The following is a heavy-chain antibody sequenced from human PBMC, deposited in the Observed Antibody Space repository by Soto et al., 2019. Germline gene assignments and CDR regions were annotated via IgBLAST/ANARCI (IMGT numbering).Heavy chain of an antibody. CDR3: AGRKCTDGICPFDC. J-gene: IGHJ4*02. Sequence: EVQLVESGGALFNPGGPLGLLWPPSGFTFAGFSWNWVGKAPGKGPEWISSISTSGSYILYADSVKGRFTISRDNTKNSLYLQMSSLRAEDTALYYCAGRKCTDGICPFDCWGQGTLVTVSS. CDR1: GFTFAGFS. D-gene: IGHD2-8*01. V-gene: IGHV3-21*01. CDR2: ISTSGSYI.